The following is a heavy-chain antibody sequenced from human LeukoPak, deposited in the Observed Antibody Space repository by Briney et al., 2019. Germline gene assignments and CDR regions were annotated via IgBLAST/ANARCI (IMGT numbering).Heavy chain of an antibody. CDR1: GGSFSGYY. CDR3: ARVYYYDSSGYYAPAFDY. D-gene: IGHD3-22*01. Sequence: PSETLSLTCAVYGGSFSGYYWSWIRQPPGKGLEWIGEINHSGSTNYNPSLKSRVTISVDTSKNQFSLKLSSVTAADTAVYYCARVYYYDSSGYYAPAFDYWGQGTLVTVSS. J-gene: IGHJ4*02. CDR2: INHSGST. V-gene: IGHV4-34*01.